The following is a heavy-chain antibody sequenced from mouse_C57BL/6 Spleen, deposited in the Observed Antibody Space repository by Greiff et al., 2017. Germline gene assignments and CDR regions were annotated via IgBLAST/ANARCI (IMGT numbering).Heavy chain of an antibody. Sequence: QVQLQQSGAELVRPGASVKLSCKASGYTFTDYYINWVKQRPGQGLEWIARIYPGSGNTYYNEKFKGKATLTAEKSSSTAYMQLSSLTSEDSAVYFCETYYYGTPNFEAWGTGTPATVSS. D-gene: IGHD1-1*01. J-gene: IGHJ1*03. CDR2: IYPGSGNT. CDR3: ETYYYGTPNFEA. CDR1: GYTFTDYY. V-gene: IGHV1-76*01.